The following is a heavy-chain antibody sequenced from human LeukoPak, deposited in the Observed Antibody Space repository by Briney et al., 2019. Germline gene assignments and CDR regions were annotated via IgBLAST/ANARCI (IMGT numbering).Heavy chain of an antibody. CDR3: ARASSGSLRFDP. Sequence: GASVKVSCKASGYTFTSYYMHWVRQAPGQGLEWMGIINPSGGSTSYAQKFQGRVTMTRDMSISTAYMELSRLRSDDTAVYYCARASSGSLRFDPWGQGTLVTVSS. D-gene: IGHD3-10*01. V-gene: IGHV1-46*01. J-gene: IGHJ5*02. CDR2: INPSGGST. CDR1: GYTFTSYY.